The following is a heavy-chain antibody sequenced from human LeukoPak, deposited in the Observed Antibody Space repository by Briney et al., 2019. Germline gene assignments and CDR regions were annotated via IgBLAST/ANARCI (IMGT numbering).Heavy chain of an antibody. Sequence: PSETLSLTCTVSGGSMSSYYWSWIRQPPGKGLEWIGYIYKSGGTNYKPSVRSRVSISLDTSKNQFSLKLSSVTAADTAVYFCARRYSSGWSPTFDYWGQGILVTVST. CDR2: IYKSGGT. CDR1: GGSMSSYY. CDR3: ARRYSSGWSPTFDY. D-gene: IGHD6-19*01. V-gene: IGHV4-59*01. J-gene: IGHJ4*02.